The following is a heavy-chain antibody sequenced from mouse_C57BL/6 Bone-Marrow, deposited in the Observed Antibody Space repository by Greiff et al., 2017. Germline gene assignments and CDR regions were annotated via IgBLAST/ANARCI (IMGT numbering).Heavy chain of an antibody. CDR2: INYDGSST. CDR3: ARSNWGYWYFDV. Sequence: EVQLVESEGGLVQPGSSMKLSCTASGFTFSDYYMAWVRQVPEKGLEWVANINYDGSSTYYLDSLKSRFIISRDNAKNILYLQMSSLKSEDTATYYCARSNWGYWYFDVWGTGTTVTVSS. D-gene: IGHD4-1*01. V-gene: IGHV5-16*01. CDR1: GFTFSDYY. J-gene: IGHJ1*03.